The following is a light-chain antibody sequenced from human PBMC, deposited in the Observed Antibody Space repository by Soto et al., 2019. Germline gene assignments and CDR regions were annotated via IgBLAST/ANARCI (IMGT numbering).Light chain of an antibody. CDR2: DAS. J-gene: IGKJ1*01. CDR3: QQYKSYWT. V-gene: IGKV3-11*01. CDR1: QSVSSY. Sequence: DIVLTQSPATLSLSPGERATLSCRASQSVSSYLAWYQQKPGQAPRLLIYDASNRATGIPARFTGSGSGTDFTLTISSLEPEDFATYYCQQYKSYWTFGQGTKVDIK.